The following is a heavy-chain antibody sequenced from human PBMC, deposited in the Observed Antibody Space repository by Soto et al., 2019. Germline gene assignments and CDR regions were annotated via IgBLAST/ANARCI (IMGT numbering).Heavy chain of an antibody. CDR1: GFTFSSYA. V-gene: IGHV3-23*01. D-gene: IGHD3-22*01. CDR2: ISGSGVTT. CDR3: AKEEGNYYDSSGYLSPPFDY. Sequence: GGSLRLSCAASGFTFSSYAMSWVRQAPGKGLEWVSAISGSGVTTVYADSVKGRFTISRDNTKNTLYLQMNSLRAEDTAVYYCAKEEGNYYDSSGYLSPPFDYWGQGTLVTVSS. J-gene: IGHJ4*02.